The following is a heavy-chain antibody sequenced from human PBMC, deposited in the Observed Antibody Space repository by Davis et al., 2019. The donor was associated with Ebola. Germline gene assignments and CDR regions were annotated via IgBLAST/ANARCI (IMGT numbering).Heavy chain of an antibody. J-gene: IGHJ3*02. CDR3: AKDTSNIWFDM. V-gene: IGHV3-53*01. CDR2: LGTSADT. CDR1: GFIVGDKY. Sequence: GASLKISCAASGFIVGDKYMSWVRQAPGKGLEWVSTLGTSADTYYADSVKGRFTISRDNSKNTLYLQMNGLRVEDTAIYYCAKDTSNIWFDMWGQGTMVTVSS. D-gene: IGHD2-2*01.